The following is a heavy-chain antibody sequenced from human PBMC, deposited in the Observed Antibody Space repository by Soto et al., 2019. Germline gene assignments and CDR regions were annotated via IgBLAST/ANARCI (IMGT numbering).Heavy chain of an antibody. CDR2: INTGNGNT. J-gene: IGHJ4*02. Sequence: QVQLVQSGAEVKKPGASVKVSCKASGYTFTSNAMHWVRQAPGQRLEWMGWINTGNGNTKYSQKFQGRVTITRDTSATTSCMELSSLRSEDTAVYYCAREGYDSSGYPLAYWGQGTLVTGSS. V-gene: IGHV1-3*04. D-gene: IGHD3-22*01. CDR3: AREGYDSSGYPLAY. CDR1: GYTFTSNA.